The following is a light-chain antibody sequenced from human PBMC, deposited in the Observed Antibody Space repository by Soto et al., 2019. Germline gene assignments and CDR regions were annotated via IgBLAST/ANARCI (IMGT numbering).Light chain of an antibody. CDR2: DAS. CDR3: QQYNNWPRAT. J-gene: IGKJ4*01. CDR1: QSVSSY. V-gene: IGKV3D-15*01. Sequence: EILLTQSPATLSLSPGERATLSCRASQSVSSYLAWYQQKPGQAPRLLIYDASSRATGIPDRFSGSGSGTEFTLTISSLQSEDFAVYYCQQYNNWPRATFGGGTKVDIK.